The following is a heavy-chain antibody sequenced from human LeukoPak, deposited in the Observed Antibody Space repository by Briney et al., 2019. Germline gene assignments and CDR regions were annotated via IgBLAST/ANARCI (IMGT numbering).Heavy chain of an antibody. Sequence: GGSLRLSCAASGFTFSSYSMNWVRQAPGKGLEWVSSISSSSSDIYYADSVKGRFTISRDNAKNSLYLQMNSLRAEDTAVYYCATGLIVATIKGVEYWGQGTLVTVSS. J-gene: IGHJ4*02. CDR1: GFTFSSYS. V-gene: IGHV3-21*01. CDR3: ATGLIVATIKGVEY. CDR2: ISSSSSDI. D-gene: IGHD5-12*01.